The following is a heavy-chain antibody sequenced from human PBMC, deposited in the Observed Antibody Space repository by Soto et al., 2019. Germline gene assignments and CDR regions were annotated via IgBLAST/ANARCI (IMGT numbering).Heavy chain of an antibody. CDR2: MYNTGST. CDR1: CCSINRYY. CDR3: ARDLWGYCGTDCYPLDV. V-gene: IGHV4-59*01. D-gene: IGHD2-21*02. J-gene: IGHJ6*02. Sequence: WDTLSLTCTFTCCSINRYYWSWMREAPGKGLEWIGYMYNTGSTVYNPSFKSRVTISVDTSKNQFSLKLNSVTAADTAVYYCARDLWGYCGTDCYPLDVWGQGTTVTVS.